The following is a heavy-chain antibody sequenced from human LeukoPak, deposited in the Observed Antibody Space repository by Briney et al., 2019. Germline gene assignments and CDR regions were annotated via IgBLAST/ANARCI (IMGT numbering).Heavy chain of an antibody. D-gene: IGHD2-21*02. CDR2: IYYSGST. V-gene: IGHV4-61*01. Sequence: PSETLSLTCTVSGGSISSGSYYWSWIRQPPGKGLEWIGYIYYSGSTYYNPSLKSRVTISVDTSKNQFSLKLSSVTAADTAVYYCARSAYCGGDCYADAFDSWGQGTMVTVSS. CDR3: ARSAYCGGDCYADAFDS. CDR1: GGSISSGSYY. J-gene: IGHJ3*02.